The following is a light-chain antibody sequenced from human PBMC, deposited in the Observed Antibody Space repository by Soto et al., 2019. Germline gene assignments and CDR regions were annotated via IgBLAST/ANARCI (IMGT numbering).Light chain of an antibody. Sequence: QSVLTQPPSVSGAPGQRVTNSCTGSSSNIGASSDVHWYQQLPGTAPKLLIYGNSNRPSGVPDRFSGSKSGTSASLAITGLQAEDEADYYCQSYDSSLSGGVFGGGTKLTVL. CDR1: SSNIGASSD. J-gene: IGLJ3*02. CDR2: GNS. CDR3: QSYDSSLSGGV. V-gene: IGLV1-40*01.